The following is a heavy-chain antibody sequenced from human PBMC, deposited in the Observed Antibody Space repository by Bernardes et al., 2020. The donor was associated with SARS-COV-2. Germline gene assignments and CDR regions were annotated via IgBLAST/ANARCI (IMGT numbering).Heavy chain of an antibody. V-gene: IGHV1-2*02. CDR3: ARVPRIAVAGSWYFDL. J-gene: IGHJ2*01. CDR1: GYTFTGYY. CDR2: INPNSGGT. D-gene: IGHD6-19*01. Sequence: ASVKVSCKASGYTFTGYYMHWVRQAPGQGLEWMGWINPNSGGTNYAQKFQGRVTMTRDTSISTAYMELSRLRSDDTAVYYCARVPRIAVAGSWYFDLWGRGTLVTVSS.